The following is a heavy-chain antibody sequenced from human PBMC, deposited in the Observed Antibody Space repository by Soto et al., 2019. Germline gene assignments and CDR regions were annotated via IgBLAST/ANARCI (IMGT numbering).Heavy chain of an antibody. CDR3: ARADRSAFDI. CDR1: GFTISNKH. Sequence: ESGGGLVQRGGSLRLSCAASGFTISNKHMSWVRQAPGKGLEWVSTTYSGGSTYYADSVKGRFTISRDNSKNTLSLQMNSLRAEDTAVYYCARADRSAFDIWGQGTMVTVSS. V-gene: IGHV3-66*01. CDR2: TYSGGST. J-gene: IGHJ3*02.